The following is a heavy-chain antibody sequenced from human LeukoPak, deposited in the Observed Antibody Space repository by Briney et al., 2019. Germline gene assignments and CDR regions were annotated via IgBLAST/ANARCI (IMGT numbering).Heavy chain of an antibody. CDR1: GFTFSTYW. Sequence: PGGSLRLSCAASGFTFSTYWMHWVRQAPGKGLVWVSRINSDGSSTNYADSVKGRFTISRDNAKNTLYLQMNSLRAEDTAVYYCARGGAYYYDSTHAFDIWGLGTMVTVSS. V-gene: IGHV3-74*01. CDR2: INSDGSST. CDR3: ARGGAYYYDSTHAFDI. D-gene: IGHD3-22*01. J-gene: IGHJ3*02.